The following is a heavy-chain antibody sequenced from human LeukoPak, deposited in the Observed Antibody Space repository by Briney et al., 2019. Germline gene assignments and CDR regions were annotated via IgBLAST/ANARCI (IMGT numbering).Heavy chain of an antibody. CDR2: INPSGGST. J-gene: IGHJ6*03. Sequence: ASVKVSCKASGYTFTSYYMHWVRQAPGQGLEWMGIINPSGGSTSYAQKFQGRVTMTRDTSTSTVYMELSSLRSEDTAVYYCARDHHQVAYYDSSGYLPNYFYMDVWGKGTTVTVSS. CDR3: ARDHHQVAYYDSSGYLPNYFYMDV. CDR1: GYTFTSYY. V-gene: IGHV1-46*01. D-gene: IGHD3-22*01.